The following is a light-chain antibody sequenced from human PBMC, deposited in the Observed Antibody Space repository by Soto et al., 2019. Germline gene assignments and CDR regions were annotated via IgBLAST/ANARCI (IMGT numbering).Light chain of an antibody. CDR2: AAS. CDR1: QGISNY. Sequence: DIQMTQSPSSLSASVGDRVTITCRASQGISNYLAWYQQKPGKVPKLLIYAASTLQSGVPSRFSGSGSGTDFTLIISSLQPEDVATYYCQGYNSAPPGFTFGAGTKVDIK. V-gene: IGKV1-27*01. J-gene: IGKJ3*01. CDR3: QGYNSAPPGFT.